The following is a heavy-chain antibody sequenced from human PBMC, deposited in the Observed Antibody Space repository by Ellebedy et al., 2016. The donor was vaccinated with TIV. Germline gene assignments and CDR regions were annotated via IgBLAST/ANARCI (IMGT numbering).Heavy chain of an antibody. CDR3: ANVEMSTEDGY. CDR1: GLTVSNNY. Sequence: GGSLRLXXAVSGLTVSNNYMRWVRQAPGKGLEWVSVIYSGGTTNYADSVKGRFTISRDNSKNTLYLQMNSLRAEDTAVYYCANVEMSTEDGYWGQGTLVTVSS. D-gene: IGHD5-24*01. CDR2: IYSGGTT. V-gene: IGHV3-66*01. J-gene: IGHJ4*02.